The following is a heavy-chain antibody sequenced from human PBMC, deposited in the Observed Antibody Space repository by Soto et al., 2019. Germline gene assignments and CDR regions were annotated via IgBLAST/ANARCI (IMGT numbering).Heavy chain of an antibody. CDR1: GFTFDDYA. V-gene: IGHV3-9*01. CDR2: ISWNSGSI. D-gene: IGHD4-17*01. J-gene: IGHJ5*02. CDR3: AKDRRDDYGDYGSWFDP. Sequence: DVQLVESGGGLVQPGRSLRLSCAASGFTFDDYAMHWVRQAPGKGLEWVSGISWNSGSIGYADSVKGRFTISRDNAKNSLYLQMNSLRAEDTALYYCAKDRRDDYGDYGSWFDPWGQGTLVTVSS.